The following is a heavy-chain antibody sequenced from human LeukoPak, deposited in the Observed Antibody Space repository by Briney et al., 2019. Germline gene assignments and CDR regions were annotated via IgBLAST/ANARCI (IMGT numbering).Heavy chain of an antibody. CDR1: GFTFSSYS. CDR2: ISSSSSYI. V-gene: IGHV3-21*01. Sequence: RPGGSLRLSCAASGFTFSSYSMNWVRQAPGKGLEWVSSISSSSSYIYYADSVKGRFTISRDNAKNSLYLQMNSLRAEDTAVYYCARDPPSRGTRYFDYWGQGTLVTVSS. CDR3: ARDPPSRGTRYFDY. J-gene: IGHJ4*02. D-gene: IGHD3-16*01.